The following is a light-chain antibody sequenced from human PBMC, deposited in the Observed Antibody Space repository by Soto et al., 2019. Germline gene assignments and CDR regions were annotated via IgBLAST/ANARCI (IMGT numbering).Light chain of an antibody. V-gene: IGLV1-40*01. J-gene: IGLJ2*01. CDR3: QSYDSSLSGFVV. CDR1: SSNIGAGYD. Sequence: QSVLTQPPSESGAPGQRVTISCTGSSSNIGAGYDVHWYQQFPGTAPKLLIYGNSNRPSGVPDRFSGSKSGTSASLAITGLQAEDEADYYCQSYDSSLSGFVVFGGGTKLTVL. CDR2: GNS.